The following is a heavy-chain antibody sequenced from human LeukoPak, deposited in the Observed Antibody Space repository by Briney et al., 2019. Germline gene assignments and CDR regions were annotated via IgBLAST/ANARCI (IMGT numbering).Heavy chain of an antibody. J-gene: IGHJ1*01. Sequence: SETQSLTCTVSGGSISTYYWNWIRQPPGKGLEWIGYIYHSGSTNYNPSLQSRVTISVDTSKNQFSLNLNSVTAADTAVYYCARGGAARLHFQNWGRGTLVTVSS. CDR1: GGSISTYY. CDR2: IYHSGST. CDR3: ARGGAARLHFQN. V-gene: IGHV4-59*01. D-gene: IGHD6-6*01.